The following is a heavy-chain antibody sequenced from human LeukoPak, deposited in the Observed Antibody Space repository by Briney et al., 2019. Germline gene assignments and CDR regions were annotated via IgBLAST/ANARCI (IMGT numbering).Heavy chain of an antibody. J-gene: IGHJ4*02. Sequence: PSETLSLTCTVSGGSVTSYYWSWIRQPAGKGPEWIGRIYPSGGTSYNPSLKSRVTMSVDTSKNQFFLKLSSVTAADAALYYCAGAPNSYFFDYWGQGTLVTVSS. CDR2: IYPSGGT. CDR1: GGSVTSYY. V-gene: IGHV4-4*07. CDR3: AGAPNSYFFDY. D-gene: IGHD2-8*01.